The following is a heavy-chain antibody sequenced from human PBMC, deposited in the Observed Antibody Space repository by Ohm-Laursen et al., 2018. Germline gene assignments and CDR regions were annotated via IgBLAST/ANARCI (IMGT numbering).Heavy chain of an antibody. CDR3: ARYTAPYYYYGMDV. J-gene: IGHJ6*02. D-gene: IGHD1-1*01. Sequence: LSLTCTVFGGSISNYYWTWIRQPPGKGLEWIGYIYYSGSTNYNPSLKSRVTISVDTSKNQFSLKLSSVTAADTAVYYCARYTAPYYYYGMDVWGQGTTVTVSS. CDR2: IYYSGST. CDR1: GGSISNYY. V-gene: IGHV4-59*01.